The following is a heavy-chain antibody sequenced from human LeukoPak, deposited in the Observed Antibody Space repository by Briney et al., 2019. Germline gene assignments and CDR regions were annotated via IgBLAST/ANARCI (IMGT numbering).Heavy chain of an antibody. Sequence: SETLSLTCTVSGGSISSSSYYWGWIRQPPGKGLEWIGSIYYSGSTYYNPSLKSRVTISVDTSKNQFSLKLSSVTAADTAVYYCARHQSAKYSSSWYFDYWGQGTLVTVSS. CDR3: ARHQSAKYSSSWYFDY. V-gene: IGHV4-39*01. J-gene: IGHJ4*02. D-gene: IGHD6-13*01. CDR1: GGSISSSSYY. CDR2: IYYSGST.